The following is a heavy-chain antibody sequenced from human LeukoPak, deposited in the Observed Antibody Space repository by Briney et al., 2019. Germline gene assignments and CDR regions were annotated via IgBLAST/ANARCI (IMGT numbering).Heavy chain of an antibody. J-gene: IGHJ4*02. V-gene: IGHV3-30*02. CDR2: IRYDGSNK. CDR3: AKDRLKYYDFWSGSPDFDY. D-gene: IGHD3-3*01. CDR1: GFTFSNFG. Sequence: GGSLRLSCAASGFTFSNFGMHWVRQAPGKGLEWVAFIRYDGSNKYYADSVKGRFTISRDNSKNTLYLQMNSLRAEDTAVYYCAKDRLKYYDFWSGSPDFDYWGQGTLVTVSS.